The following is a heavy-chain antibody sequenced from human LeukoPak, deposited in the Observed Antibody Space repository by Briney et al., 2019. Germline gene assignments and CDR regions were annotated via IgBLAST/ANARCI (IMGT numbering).Heavy chain of an antibody. V-gene: IGHV4-59*01. CDR1: GASFSSYS. D-gene: IGHD4-17*01. J-gene: IGHJ4*02. CDR2: MYYSGST. Sequence: SETLSLTCTVSGASFSSYSCHWIRQPPGKGLEWIGYMYYSGSTDYNPSLKSRVTMSLDTSNNQFSLNLSSVTAADTVVYYCARGPTVTTDYWGQGILVTVSS. CDR3: ARGPTVTTDY.